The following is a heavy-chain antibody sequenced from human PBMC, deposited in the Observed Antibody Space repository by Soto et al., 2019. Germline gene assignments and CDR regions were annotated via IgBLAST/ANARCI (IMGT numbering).Heavy chain of an antibody. D-gene: IGHD5-18*01. CDR1: GASISSSTW. V-gene: IGHV4-4*02. J-gene: IGHJ4*02. Sequence: SETLSLTCAVFGASISSSTWWSWVRQPPGQGLEWIGEIYHDGSTNYNPSLKSRVTMSVDKSNNQFSLRLSSVTAADTAVYYCTNNTATNWGQGTLVTVSS. CDR2: IYHDGST. CDR3: TNNTATN.